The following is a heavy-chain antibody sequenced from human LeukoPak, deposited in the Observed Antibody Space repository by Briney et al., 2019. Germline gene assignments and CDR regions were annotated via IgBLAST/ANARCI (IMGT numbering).Heavy chain of an antibody. CDR2: ISPSGGST. CDR3: ARWDENIYGQPQGGSLDY. D-gene: IGHD5-18*01. CDR1: GNTFTSYY. J-gene: IGHJ4*02. V-gene: IGHV1-46*01. Sequence: ASVKVSCKASGNTFTSYYIHWVRQAPGQGLEWMGIISPSGGSTSYAQTFEGRATMTRDTSTSTVYMELSSLRSEDTAVYYCARWDENIYGQPQGGSLDYWGQGTLVTVSS.